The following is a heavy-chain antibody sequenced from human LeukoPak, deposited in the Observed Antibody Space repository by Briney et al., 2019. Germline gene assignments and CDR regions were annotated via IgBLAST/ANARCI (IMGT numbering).Heavy chain of an antibody. CDR2: IKQDGSEK. CDR3: ATDGVVIINDYYYMDV. J-gene: IGHJ6*03. CDR1: GFTFSSYW. V-gene: IGHV3-7*01. Sequence: PGGSLRLSCAASGFTFSSYWMSWVRQAPGKGLEWVANIKQDGSEKYYVDSVKGRFTISRDNAKNSLFLQMNSLRAEDTAVYYCATDGVVIINDYYYMDVWGKGTTVTVSS. D-gene: IGHD3-3*01.